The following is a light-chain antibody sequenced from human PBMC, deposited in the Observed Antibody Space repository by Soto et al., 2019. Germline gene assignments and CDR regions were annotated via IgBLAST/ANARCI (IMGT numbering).Light chain of an antibody. J-gene: IGKJ4*01. Sequence: DIQMTQSPSSLSASVGDRVTITCRASQGISNYLACYQQKPGKVPKLLIYAASTLQSGVPSRFSGSGSGTVFTFTISSLQPEDVATYYCQKYNSAPPTFGGGPKVDIK. V-gene: IGKV1-27*01. CDR2: AAS. CDR3: QKYNSAPPT. CDR1: QGISNY.